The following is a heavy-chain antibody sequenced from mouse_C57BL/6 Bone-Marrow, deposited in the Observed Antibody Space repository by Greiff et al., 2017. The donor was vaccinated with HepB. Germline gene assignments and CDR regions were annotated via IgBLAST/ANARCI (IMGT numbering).Heavy chain of an antibody. CDR2: IWSGGST. V-gene: IGHV2-4*01. CDR1: GFSLTSYG. Sequence: VQLVESGPGLVQPSQSLSITCTVSGFSLTSYGVHWVRQPPGKGLEWLGVIWSGGSTDYNAAFISRLSISKDNSKSQVFFKMNSLQADDTAIYYCAKKAYYSNYGFAYWGQGTLVTVSA. J-gene: IGHJ3*01. CDR3: AKKAYYSNYGFAY. D-gene: IGHD2-5*01.